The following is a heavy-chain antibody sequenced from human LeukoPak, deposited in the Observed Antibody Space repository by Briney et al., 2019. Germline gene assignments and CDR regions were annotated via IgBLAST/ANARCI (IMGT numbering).Heavy chain of an antibody. Sequence: ASVEVSCKASGYTFTGYYMHWVRQAPGQGLERMGWINPNSGGTNYAQKFQGRVTMTRDTSISTAYMELSRLRSDDTAVYYCARAGNWNYGDGWFDPWGQGTLVTVSS. CDR2: INPNSGGT. D-gene: IGHD1-7*01. CDR1: GYTFTGYY. V-gene: IGHV1-2*02. J-gene: IGHJ5*02. CDR3: ARAGNWNYGDGWFDP.